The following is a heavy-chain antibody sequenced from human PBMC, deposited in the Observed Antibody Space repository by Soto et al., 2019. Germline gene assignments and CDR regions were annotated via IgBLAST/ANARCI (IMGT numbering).Heavy chain of an antibody. Sequence: SETLSLTCTVSGGSISSYYWSWIRQPPGKGLEWIGYMYNTGSTIYNPSLKSRVTISVDTSKNQFSLKLNSVTAADTAVYYCGRDLWGYCGADCYPLDVWGQGTPVTVSS. D-gene: IGHD2-21*02. CDR2: MYNTGST. CDR1: GGSISSYY. V-gene: IGHV4-59*01. CDR3: GRDLWGYCGADCYPLDV. J-gene: IGHJ6*02.